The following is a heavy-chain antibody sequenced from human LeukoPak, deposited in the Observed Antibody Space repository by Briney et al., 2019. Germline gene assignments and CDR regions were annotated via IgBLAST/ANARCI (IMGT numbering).Heavy chain of an antibody. J-gene: IGHJ2*01. CDR2: IYHSGST. Sequence: SETLSLTCAASGGSISSGGYSWSWIRQPPGKGLEWIGYIYHSGSTYYNPSLKSRVTISVDRSKNQFSLKLSSVTAADTAVYYCARVLSLDWYFDLWGRGTLVTVSS. V-gene: IGHV4-30-2*01. CDR3: ARVLSLDWYFDL. CDR1: GGSISSGGYS.